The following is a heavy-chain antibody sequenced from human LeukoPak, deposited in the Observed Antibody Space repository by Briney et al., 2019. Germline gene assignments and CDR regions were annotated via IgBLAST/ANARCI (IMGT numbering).Heavy chain of an antibody. Sequence: PGGSLRLSCEASGFFFGGHAMNWLRQAPGKGLEWIGNVYYGGNTFYNSSLESRVTISVDMSKNQFSLKLSSLTAADTAVDYCARQRADYFYHYLDVWGKGTSVTVSS. CDR1: GFFFGGHA. J-gene: IGHJ6*03. CDR3: ARQRADYFYHYLDV. V-gene: IGHV4-34*01. CDR2: VYYGGNT.